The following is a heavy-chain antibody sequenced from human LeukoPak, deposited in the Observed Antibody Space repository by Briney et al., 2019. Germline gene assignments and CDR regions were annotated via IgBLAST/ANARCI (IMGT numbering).Heavy chain of an antibody. CDR3: ARDSGGRSDY. V-gene: IGHV1-2*02. CDR1: GYTFIKSY. CDR2: IKPNSGVT. Sequence: ASVKVSCKASGYTFIKSYIHWVRQAPGQGLEWMGWIKPNSGVTNYAQKFQDRVTMTWDTSISTAYMELSRLRSDDTAVYYCARDSGGRSDYWGQGTLVTVSS. D-gene: IGHD1-26*01. J-gene: IGHJ4*02.